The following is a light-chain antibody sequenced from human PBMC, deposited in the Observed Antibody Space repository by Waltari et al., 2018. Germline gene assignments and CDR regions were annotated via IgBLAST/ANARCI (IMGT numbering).Light chain of an antibody. J-gene: IGKJ5*01. Sequence: EVVMTQSPATLSLSPGERATLSCRASQSITTNLAWYQHKPGQPPRLLIYDASTRATSVPARFSGSGSGTEFTLTISSLQSEDFAVYYCQQYNRWPPITFGQGTRLAIK. CDR2: DAS. CDR1: QSITTN. V-gene: IGKV3-15*01. CDR3: QQYNRWPPIT.